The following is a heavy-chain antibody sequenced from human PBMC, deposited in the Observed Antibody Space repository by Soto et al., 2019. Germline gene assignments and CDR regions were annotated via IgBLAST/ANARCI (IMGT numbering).Heavy chain of an antibody. Sequence: QVQLVQSGAEVKKPGASVKVSCKASGYTFTSYGISWVRQAPGQGLEWMGWISAYNGNTNYAQKLQGRVTMTTDTSTRTAYMELRSLRSDDTAVYYCARDEGLFDYYSYGMDVWGQGTTVTVSS. CDR1: GYTFTSYG. CDR2: ISAYNGNT. V-gene: IGHV1-18*01. J-gene: IGHJ6*02. CDR3: ARDEGLFDYYSYGMDV. D-gene: IGHD3-10*02.